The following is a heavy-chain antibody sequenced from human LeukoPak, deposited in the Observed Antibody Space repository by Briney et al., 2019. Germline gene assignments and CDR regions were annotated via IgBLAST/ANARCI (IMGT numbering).Heavy chain of an antibody. D-gene: IGHD5-18*01. CDR3: ARGSRQYSYEYYYYMDV. J-gene: IGHJ6*03. Sequence: GGSLRLSCAASGLSFSSYNMNWVRQAPGKGLEWVSYISSSSSTIYYADSVKGRFTISRDNAKNSLYLQMNSLRAEDTAVYYCARGSRQYSYEYYYYMDVWGKGTTVTVSS. V-gene: IGHV3-48*01. CDR1: GLSFSSYN. CDR2: ISSSSSTI.